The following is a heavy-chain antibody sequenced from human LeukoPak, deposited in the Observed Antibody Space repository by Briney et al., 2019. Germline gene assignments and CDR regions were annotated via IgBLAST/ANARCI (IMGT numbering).Heavy chain of an antibody. D-gene: IGHD3-3*01. CDR2: ISAYNGNT. J-gene: IGHJ6*02. Sequence: PSASVKVSCKASGYTFTSYGISWVRQAPGQGLEWMGWISAYNGNTNYAQKLQGRVTMTTDTSTSTAYMGLRSLRSDDTAVYYCASITTTYYYYGMDVWGQGTTVTVSS. V-gene: IGHV1-18*01. CDR1: GYTFTSYG. CDR3: ASITTTYYYYGMDV.